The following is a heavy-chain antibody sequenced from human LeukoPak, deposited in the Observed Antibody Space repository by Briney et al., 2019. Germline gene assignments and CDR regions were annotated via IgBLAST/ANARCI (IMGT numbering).Heavy chain of an antibody. CDR1: GFTLSTFT. J-gene: IGHJ3*02. Sequence: GGSLRLSCTVSGFTLSTFTMNWFGKGPGKELEWFASISNSGDYISYADSLKGRFTISRDNAKNSLFLQMSSLRAEDTAVYYCAREMYAGWYFAFDIWGQGTMVTVSS. V-gene: IGHV3-21*01. CDR2: ISNSGDYI. CDR3: AREMYAGWYFAFDI. D-gene: IGHD6-19*01.